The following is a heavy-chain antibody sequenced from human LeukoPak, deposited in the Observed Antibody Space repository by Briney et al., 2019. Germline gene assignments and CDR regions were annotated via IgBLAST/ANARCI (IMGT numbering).Heavy chain of an antibody. J-gene: IGHJ4*02. CDR2: INPNSGGT. CDR1: GYTFTGYY. D-gene: IGHD5-18*01. Sequence: GASVKVSCKASGYTFTGYYMHWVRQAPGQGLEWMGWINPNSGGTNYAQKFQGRVTMTRDTSISTAYMELSRLRSDDTAVYYCALIYPMDTDTQTNFDYWGQGTLVTVSS. V-gene: IGHV1-2*02. CDR3: ALIYPMDTDTQTNFDY.